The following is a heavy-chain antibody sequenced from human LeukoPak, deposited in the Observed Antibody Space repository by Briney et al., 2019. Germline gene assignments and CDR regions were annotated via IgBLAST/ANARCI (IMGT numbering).Heavy chain of an antibody. V-gene: IGHV3-23*01. CDR1: GFTFSSYA. D-gene: IGHD3-3*01. CDR2: ISGSGGST. CDR3: AKDWSQVGSFMDV. J-gene: IGHJ6*04. Sequence: GGSLRLSCAASGFTFSSYAMSWVRQAPGNGLEWVSAISGSGGSTYYADSVKGRFTISRDNSKNTLYLQMNSLRAEDTAVYYCAKDWSQVGSFMDVWGKGTTVTVSS.